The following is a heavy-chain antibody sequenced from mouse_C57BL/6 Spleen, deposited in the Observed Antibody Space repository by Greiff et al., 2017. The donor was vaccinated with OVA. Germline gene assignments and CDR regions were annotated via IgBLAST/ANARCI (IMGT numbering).Heavy chain of an antibody. CDR2: INPNNGGT. Sequence: EVQLQQSGPELVKPGASVKISCKASGYTFTDYYMNWVKQSHGKSLEWIGDINPNNGGTSYNQKFKGKATLTVDKSSSTAYMELRSLTSEDSAVYYCAREGLWFPLDYWGQGTTLTVSS. CDR3: AREGLWFPLDY. J-gene: IGHJ2*01. D-gene: IGHD2-2*01. CDR1: GYTFTDYY. V-gene: IGHV1-26*01.